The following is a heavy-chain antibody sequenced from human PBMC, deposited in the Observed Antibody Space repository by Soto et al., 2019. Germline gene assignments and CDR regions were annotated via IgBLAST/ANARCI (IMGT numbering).Heavy chain of an antibody. D-gene: IGHD3-3*01. J-gene: IGHJ6*02. CDR3: AKAGGTYYDFWSGSSPFYV. V-gene: IGHV3-23*01. Sequence: HPGGSLRLSCAASGFTFSSYAMSWVRQAPGKGLEWVSAISGSGGSTYYADSVKGRFTISRDNSKNTLYLQMNSLRAEDTAVYYCAKAGGTYYDFWSGSSPFYVWGQGTTVTVSS. CDR1: GFTFSSYA. CDR2: ISGSGGST.